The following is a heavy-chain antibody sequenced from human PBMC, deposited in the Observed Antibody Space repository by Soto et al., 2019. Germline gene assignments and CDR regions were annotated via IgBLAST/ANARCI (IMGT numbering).Heavy chain of an antibody. J-gene: IGHJ6*02. CDR2: IWYDGSNK. V-gene: IGHV3-33*01. CDR1: GFTFSSYG. D-gene: IGHD6-6*01. Sequence: QVQLVESGGGVVQPGRSLRLSCAASGFTFSSYGMHWVRQAPGKGLEWVAVIWYDGSNKYYADSVKGRFTISRDNSKNTLYLQMNSLRAEDTAVYYCARDISLYSSSPRVRYYYYGMDVWGQGTTVTVSS. CDR3: ARDISLYSSSPRVRYYYYGMDV.